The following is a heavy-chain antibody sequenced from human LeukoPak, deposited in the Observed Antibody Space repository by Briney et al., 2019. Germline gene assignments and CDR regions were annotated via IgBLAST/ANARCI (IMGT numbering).Heavy chain of an antibody. J-gene: IGHJ5*02. Sequence: GRSLRLSCAASGFTFNGYAMHWVRQAPGKGLEWVSGISWNGGSICYADSVKGRFTISRDNAKNTLYLPVNRLRAEDPALDYCILSVTPLNWFDTCGQRNLFTASS. V-gene: IGHV3-9*01. CDR1: GFTFNGYA. CDR3: ILSVTPLNWFDT. CDR2: ISWNGGSI. D-gene: IGHD4-23*01.